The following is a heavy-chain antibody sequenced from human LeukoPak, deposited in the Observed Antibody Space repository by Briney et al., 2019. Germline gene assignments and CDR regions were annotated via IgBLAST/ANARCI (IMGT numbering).Heavy chain of an antibody. V-gene: IGHV4-39*01. CDR3: ARTSDHGDYIGCFDY. Sequence: SETLSLTCTVSGGSISSSSYYWGWIRQPPGKGLEWIGSVYYSGLTYYNPSLKSRVTIPVDTSKNQFSLKLSSVTAADTAVYYCARTSDHGDYIGCFDYWGPGTLVTVSS. CDR1: GGSISSSSYY. D-gene: IGHD4-17*01. CDR2: VYYSGLT. J-gene: IGHJ4*02.